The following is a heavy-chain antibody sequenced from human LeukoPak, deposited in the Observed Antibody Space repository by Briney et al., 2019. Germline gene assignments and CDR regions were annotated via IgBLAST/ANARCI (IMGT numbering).Heavy chain of an antibody. Sequence: ASVKVSCKASGYTFTSYYMHWVQQAPGQGLEWMGIINPSGGSTSYAQKFQGRVTMTRDTSTSTVYMELSSLRSEDTAVYYCARRGHCSGGSCYSDSYWYFDLWGRGTLVTVSS. CDR2: INPSGGST. V-gene: IGHV1-46*01. CDR1: GYTFTSYY. J-gene: IGHJ2*01. CDR3: ARRGHCSGGSCYSDSYWYFDL. D-gene: IGHD2-15*01.